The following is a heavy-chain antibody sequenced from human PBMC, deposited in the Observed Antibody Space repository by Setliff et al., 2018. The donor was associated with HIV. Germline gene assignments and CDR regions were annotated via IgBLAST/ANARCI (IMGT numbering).Heavy chain of an antibody. CDR2: IYYSGSV. J-gene: IGHJ4*02. V-gene: IGHV4-39*01. Sequence: PSETLSLTCSVSGGSISSSSDYWVWIRQPPGKGLEWIGSIYYSGSVYYNPSLQSRVTISVDTPSNQFSLKLSSVTAADTAVYYCARLDCSSSSGFVDYWGQGTLVTVSS. CDR1: GGSISSSSDY. CDR3: ARLDCSSSSGFVDY. D-gene: IGHD2-2*01.